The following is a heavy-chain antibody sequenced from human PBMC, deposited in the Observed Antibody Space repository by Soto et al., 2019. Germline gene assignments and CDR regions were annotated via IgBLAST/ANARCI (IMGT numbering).Heavy chain of an antibody. D-gene: IGHD3-10*01. CDR2: VYPGDSDT. CDR1: GYSFTSYW. V-gene: IGHV5-51*01. J-gene: IGHJ6*02. Sequence: PGESLKISCKGSGYSFTSYWIGWVRQMPGKGLEWMGIVYPGDSDTRYSPSFQGQVTISADKSISTAYLQWSSLKASDTAMYYCAGGGVRGVITRTRDYYGMDVWGQGTTVTVSS. CDR3: AGGGVRGVITRTRDYYGMDV.